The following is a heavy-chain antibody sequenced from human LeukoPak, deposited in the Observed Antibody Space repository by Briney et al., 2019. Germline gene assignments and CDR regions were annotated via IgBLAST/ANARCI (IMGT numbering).Heavy chain of an antibody. CDR1: GFTFDGYA. CDR2: ISWDGGST. J-gene: IGHJ4*02. Sequence: GGSLRLSCAASGFTFDGYAMHWVRQAPGKGLEWVSLISWDGGSTYYADSVKGRFTISRDNSKNSLYLQMNSLRAEDTALYYCVAGATTAHFDYWGQGTLVTVSS. V-gene: IGHV3-43D*03. CDR3: VAGATTAHFDY. D-gene: IGHD1-26*01.